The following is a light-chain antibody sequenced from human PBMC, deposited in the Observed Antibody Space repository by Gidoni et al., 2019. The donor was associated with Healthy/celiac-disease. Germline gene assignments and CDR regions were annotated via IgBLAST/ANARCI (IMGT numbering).Light chain of an antibody. CDR3: QQRSNWLT. V-gene: IGKV3-11*01. J-gene: IGKJ4*01. CDR1: QSVSSY. Sequence: EIVLTQSPATLSLSPGERATLSCRACQSVSSYLAWYQQKPGQAPRLLIYDASNRATGIPARFSGSGSGTDFTLTISSLEPEDFAVYYCQQRSNWLTFGGXTKVEIK. CDR2: DAS.